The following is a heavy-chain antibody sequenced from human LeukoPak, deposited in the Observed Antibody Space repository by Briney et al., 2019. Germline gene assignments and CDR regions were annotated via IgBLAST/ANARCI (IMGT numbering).Heavy chain of an antibody. CDR1: GFTFSSYR. Sequence: GGSLRLSCAASGFTFSSYRMHWVRQAPGKGLEWVAVISYDGSNKYYADSVKGRFTISRDNSKNTLYLQMSSLRAEDTAVYYCARGVIIFYYGMDVWGQGTTVTVSS. V-gene: IGHV3-30*14. CDR2: ISYDGSNK. D-gene: IGHD3-10*01. CDR3: ARGVIIFYYGMDV. J-gene: IGHJ6*02.